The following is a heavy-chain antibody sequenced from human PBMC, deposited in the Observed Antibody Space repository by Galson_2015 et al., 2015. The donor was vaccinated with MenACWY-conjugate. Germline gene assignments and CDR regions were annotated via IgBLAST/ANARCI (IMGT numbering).Heavy chain of an antibody. J-gene: IGHJ4*02. Sequence: SETLSLTCSVSGASIKDTNYFWGWIRQPPGKGLEWIGSLYYSGSTSDNPSLKGRVTISVNTSKNQCSLKLTSVSAADTAVYFCARGPGGHSFSDRDYFDYWGQGALVTVS. CDR2: LYYSGST. D-gene: IGHD5-18*01. CDR1: GASIKDTNYF. CDR3: ARGPGGHSFSDRDYFDY. V-gene: IGHV4-39*07.